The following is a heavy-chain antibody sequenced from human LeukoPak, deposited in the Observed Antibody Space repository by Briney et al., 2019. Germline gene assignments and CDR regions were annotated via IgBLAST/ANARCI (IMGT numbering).Heavy chain of an antibody. Sequence: NASETLSLTCTASGDSITDDYYTWIRQPAGKGLEWIGRIHSGGTTNYNPSLKSRVTISVDTSKNQFSLKLSSVTAADTAVYYCARERPSSTIDYWGQGTLVTVSS. D-gene: IGHD6-13*01. CDR2: IHSGGTT. CDR1: GDSITDDY. V-gene: IGHV4-4*07. CDR3: ARERPSSTIDY. J-gene: IGHJ4*02.